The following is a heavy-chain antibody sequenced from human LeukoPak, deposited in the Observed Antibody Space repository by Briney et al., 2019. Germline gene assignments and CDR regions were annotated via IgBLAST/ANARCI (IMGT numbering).Heavy chain of an antibody. CDR2: FSNSGTN. CDR1: GGSINDYY. CDR3: ARYLNYADYTAAFDI. V-gene: IGHV4-4*08. J-gene: IGHJ3*02. D-gene: IGHD4-17*01. Sequence: SETLSLTCTVSGGSINDYYWSWIRQPPGKGLEWIGYFSNSGTNNYNPSLKSRVTMSVDTSKNHFSLKLSSVTAADTAVYYCARYLNYADYTAAFDIWGQGTVVTVSS.